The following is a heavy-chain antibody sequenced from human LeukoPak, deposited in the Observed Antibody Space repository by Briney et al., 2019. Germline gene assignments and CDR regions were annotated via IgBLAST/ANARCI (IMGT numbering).Heavy chain of an antibody. CDR2: IYYSGST. V-gene: IGHV4-39*07. Sequence: SETLSLTCTVSGGSVSSSTYYWGWIRQPPGKELEWIGTIYYSGSTYYNPSLKSRVTISVDTSKNQFSLKLSSVTAADTAVYYCARGPNMITFGGVIVTDYYYYMDVWGKGTTVTVSS. CDR1: GGSVSSSTYY. D-gene: IGHD3-16*02. CDR3: ARGPNMITFGGVIVTDYYYYMDV. J-gene: IGHJ6*03.